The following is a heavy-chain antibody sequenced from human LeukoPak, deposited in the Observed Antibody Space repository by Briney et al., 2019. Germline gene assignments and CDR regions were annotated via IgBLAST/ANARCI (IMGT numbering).Heavy chain of an antibody. CDR2: IYHSGST. CDR3: ARGRIGGRGTTMDY. Sequence: ASETLSLTCTVSGGSISSGGYSWSWIRQPPGKGLEWIGYIYHSGSTYYNPSLKSRVTISVDRSKNQFSLKLSSVTAADTAVYYCARGRIGGRGTTMDYWGQGTLVTVSS. J-gene: IGHJ4*02. V-gene: IGHV4-30-2*01. CDR1: GGSISSGGYS. D-gene: IGHD1-1*01.